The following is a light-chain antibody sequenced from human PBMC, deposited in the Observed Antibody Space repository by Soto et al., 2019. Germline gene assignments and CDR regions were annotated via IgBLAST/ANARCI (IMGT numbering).Light chain of an antibody. V-gene: IGKV1-39*01. CDR1: RNISHY. CDR3: QQSYNTPL. CDR2: GAS. Sequence: DLQMTQSPSSLSASVGDRVTITCRASRNISHYLHWYQQKPGKAPKLLIYGASTLQSGVPSRFSGSGSGTDFTLNITSLQPEDFATYYCQQSYNTPLFGQGTKVDFK. J-gene: IGKJ1*01.